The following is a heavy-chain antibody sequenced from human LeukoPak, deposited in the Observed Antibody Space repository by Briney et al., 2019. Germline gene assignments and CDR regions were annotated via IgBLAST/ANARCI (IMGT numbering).Heavy chain of an antibody. Sequence: SETLSLTCTVSGGSISSYYWSWIRQPPGKGLEWIGYICYSGSTNYNPSLKSRVTISVDTSKNQFSLKLSSVTAADTAVYYCAGGYCSSTSCYRPDWYFDLWGRGTLVTVSS. V-gene: IGHV4-59*01. CDR2: ICYSGST. J-gene: IGHJ2*01. CDR1: GGSISSYY. D-gene: IGHD2-2*03. CDR3: AGGYCSSTSCYRPDWYFDL.